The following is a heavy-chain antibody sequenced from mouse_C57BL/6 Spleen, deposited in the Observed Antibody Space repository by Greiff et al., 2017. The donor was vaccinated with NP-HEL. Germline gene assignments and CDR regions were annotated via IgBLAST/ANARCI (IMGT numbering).Heavy chain of an antibody. D-gene: IGHD1-1*01. CDR1: GYTFTSYW. Sequence: VQLQQPGAELVKAGASVKMSCKASGYTFTSYWMHWVKQRLGQGLEWFAETNPTNGRTYYNEKFKSKAKLTVDKSSSTAYMLLSGPTFEDSAVYYCARIKKIIATYLDYWGQGTTLTVSS. V-gene: IGHV1S81*02. CDR3: ARIKKIIATYLDY. CDR2: TNPTNGRT. J-gene: IGHJ2*01.